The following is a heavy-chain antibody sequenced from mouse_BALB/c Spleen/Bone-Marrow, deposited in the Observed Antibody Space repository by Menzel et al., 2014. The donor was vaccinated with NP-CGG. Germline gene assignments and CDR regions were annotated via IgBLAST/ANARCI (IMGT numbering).Heavy chain of an antibody. CDR1: GFNIKDTY. CDR2: IDPANGNT. CDR3: ARLITTDY. V-gene: IGHV14-3*02. D-gene: IGHD2-4*01. Sequence: EVQLQQSGAELVKPGASVKLSCTASGFNIKDTYMHWVKQRPEQGLEWIGRIDPANGNTKYDPKFQSKATITADTSSNTAYLQLSSLTSEDTAVYYCARLITTDYWGQGTTLTVSS. J-gene: IGHJ2*01.